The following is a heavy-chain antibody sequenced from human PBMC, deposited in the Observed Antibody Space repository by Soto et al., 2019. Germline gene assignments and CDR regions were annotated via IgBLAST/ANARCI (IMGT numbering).Heavy chain of an antibody. D-gene: IGHD6-19*01. CDR3: ARSVAVPGAHIDY. Sequence: SETLSLICSVSGGSISGSYWSWIRQSPGKGLEWLGYVYYTGSTNYSPPLRSRVSISVDTSKNEFSLRLSSVTAADTAVYFCARSVAVPGAHIDYWGQGTQVTVSS. J-gene: IGHJ4*02. CDR1: GGSISGSY. V-gene: IGHV4-59*01. CDR2: VYYTGST.